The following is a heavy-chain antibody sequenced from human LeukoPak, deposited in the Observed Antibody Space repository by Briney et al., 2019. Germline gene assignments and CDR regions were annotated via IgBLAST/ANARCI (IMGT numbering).Heavy chain of an antibody. Sequence: GGSLRLSCATSGFSFSFYGMQWVRQAPGKGLEWVAVIWNDGSQKYYGDSVKGRFTISNDNSRKTVNLQMDSLRAEDTAIYYCTRWGAGGLTLDYWGQGVLVTVYS. CDR2: IWNDGSQK. CDR3: TRWGAGGLTLDY. CDR1: GFSFSFYG. D-gene: IGHD3-16*01. J-gene: IGHJ4*02. V-gene: IGHV3-33*01.